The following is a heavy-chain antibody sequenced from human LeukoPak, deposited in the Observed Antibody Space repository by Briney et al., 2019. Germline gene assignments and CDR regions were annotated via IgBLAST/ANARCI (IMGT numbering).Heavy chain of an antibody. D-gene: IGHD4-17*01. CDR3: ASPTLAGGTVTTGYYFDY. V-gene: IGHV3-23*01. Sequence: PGGSLRLSCAASGFTFSSYAMSRVRQAPGKGLEWVSAISGSGGSTYYADSVKGRFTISRDNSKNTLYLQMNSLRAEDTAVYYCASPTLAGGTVTTGYYFDYWGQGTLVTVSS. CDR2: ISGSGGST. CDR1: GFTFSSYA. J-gene: IGHJ4*02.